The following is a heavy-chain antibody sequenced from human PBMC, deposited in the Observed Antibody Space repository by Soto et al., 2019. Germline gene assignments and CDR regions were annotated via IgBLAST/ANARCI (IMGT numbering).Heavy chain of an antibody. V-gene: IGHV3-13*01. J-gene: IGHJ6*02. CDR2: IGTAGDT. Sequence: EVQLVESGGGLVQPGGSLRLSCAASGFTFSSYDMHWVRQATGKGLEWVSAIGTAGDTYYPGSVKGRFTISRENAKNSLYLQMNSLRAGDTAVYYCARAPLYYYYGMDVWGQGTTVTVSS. CDR3: ARAPLYYYYGMDV. CDR1: GFTFSSYD.